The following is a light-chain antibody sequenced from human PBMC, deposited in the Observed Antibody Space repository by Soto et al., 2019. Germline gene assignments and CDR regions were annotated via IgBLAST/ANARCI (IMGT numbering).Light chain of an antibody. CDR2: EVS. CDR1: SSDVGDYNY. CDR3: SSYTSRSSLGV. V-gene: IGLV2-14*01. Sequence: QSALTQPASVSGSPGQSITISCTGTSSDVGDYNYVSWYQQHPGKAPRLIIYEVSNRPSGVSNRFSGSKSGNTASLTISGLQADDEADYYCSSYTSRSSLGVFGGGTQLTVL. J-gene: IGLJ3*02.